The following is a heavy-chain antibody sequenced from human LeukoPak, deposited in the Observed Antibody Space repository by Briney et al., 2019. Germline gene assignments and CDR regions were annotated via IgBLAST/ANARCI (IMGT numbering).Heavy chain of an antibody. V-gene: IGHV3-30*04. CDR3: AKGLKWGEYYGMDV. Sequence: PGRSLRLSCAASGFTFSSYAMHWVRQAPGKGLEWVAVISYDGSNKYYADSVKGRFTISRDNSKNTLYLQMNSLRAEDTALYYCAKGLKWGEYYGMDVWGQGTTVTVSS. CDR1: GFTFSSYA. D-gene: IGHD3-16*01. J-gene: IGHJ6*02. CDR2: ISYDGSNK.